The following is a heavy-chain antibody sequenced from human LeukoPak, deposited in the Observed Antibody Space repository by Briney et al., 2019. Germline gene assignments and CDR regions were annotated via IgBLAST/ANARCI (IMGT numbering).Heavy chain of an antibody. CDR3: ARGGTTVAGTFWFDP. Sequence: SETLSHTCAVSGGSLGSGNWWSWVRQPPRKGLEWIGEIYHSGSTNYNSSLKSRATISIDKSKNQFSLKLSSVTAADTAMYYCARGGTTVAGTFWFDPWGQGTLVTVSS. V-gene: IGHV4-4*02. CDR1: GGSLGSGNW. CDR2: IYHSGST. J-gene: IGHJ5*02. D-gene: IGHD6-19*01.